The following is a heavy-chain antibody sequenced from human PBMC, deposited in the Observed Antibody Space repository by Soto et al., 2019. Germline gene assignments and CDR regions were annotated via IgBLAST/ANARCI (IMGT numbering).Heavy chain of an antibody. CDR1: GFTFNRYS. V-gene: IGHV3-21*01. CDR3: ARGAGSGSYVGDY. CDR2: ISSSSNFI. J-gene: IGHJ4*02. D-gene: IGHD3-10*01. Sequence: EVQLVESGGGLVKPGGSLRLSCATSGFTFNRYSMTWVRQAPGKGLEWVSSISSSSNFIYYADSVKGRFTISRDYVKNSLYLQMNSLRTEDTAVYYCARGAGSGSYVGDYWGQGTLVTVSS.